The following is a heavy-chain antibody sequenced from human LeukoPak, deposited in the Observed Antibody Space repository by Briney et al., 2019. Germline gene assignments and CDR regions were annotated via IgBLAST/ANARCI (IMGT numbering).Heavy chain of an antibody. J-gene: IGHJ6*02. CDR2: IHYSGST. D-gene: IGHD2-15*01. CDR3: ARRQRYCIGVSCYSAYGMDV. Sequence: SETLSLTCTVSGGSISSYYWSWIRQPPGKGLEWIGYIHYSGSTNYNPSLKSRVTISVDTSKNQFSLKLSSVTAADTAVYYCARRQRYCIGVSCYSAYGMDVWGQGTTVTVSS. V-gene: IGHV4-59*08. CDR1: GGSISSYY.